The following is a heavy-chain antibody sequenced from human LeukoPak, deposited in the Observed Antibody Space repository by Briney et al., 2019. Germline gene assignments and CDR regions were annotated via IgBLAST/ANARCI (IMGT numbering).Heavy chain of an antibody. Sequence: ASVKVSCKASGGTFSSYAISWVRQAPGQGLEWMGGIIPIFGTANYAQKFQGRVTITADESTSTAYMELSSLRYEDTAVYYCASYYYGSGSYKNAFDIWGQGTMVTVSS. J-gene: IGHJ3*02. CDR2: IIPIFGTA. V-gene: IGHV1-69*01. D-gene: IGHD3-10*01. CDR1: GGTFSSYA. CDR3: ASYYYGSGSYKNAFDI.